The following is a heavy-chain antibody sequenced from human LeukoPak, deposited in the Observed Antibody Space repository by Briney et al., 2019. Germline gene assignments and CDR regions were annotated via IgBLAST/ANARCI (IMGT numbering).Heavy chain of an antibody. CDR3: ARHGHYYDSSGYYCPFDY. Sequence: GESLKISCKGSEYSFTSYWIGWVRQMPGKGLEWMGIIYPGDSDTRYSPSFQCQVTISADKSISNAYLQWSSLKASDTAMYYCARHGHYYDSSGYYCPFDYWGQGTLVSVSS. V-gene: IGHV5-51*01. CDR1: EYSFTSYW. J-gene: IGHJ4*02. CDR2: IYPGDSDT. D-gene: IGHD3-22*01.